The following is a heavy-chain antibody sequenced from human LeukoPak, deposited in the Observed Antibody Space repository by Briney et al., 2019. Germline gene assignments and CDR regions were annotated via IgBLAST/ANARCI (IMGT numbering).Heavy chain of an antibody. V-gene: IGHV5-51*01. Sequence: GESLKISCKGSGYSFTSYWIGWVRQMPGKGLEWMGIIYPGDSDTRYSTSFQGQVTISADKSISTAYLQWSSLKASDTDMYYCARLNCSSTSCYPNCYYYYGMDVWGQGTTVTVSS. CDR1: GYSFTSYW. D-gene: IGHD2-2*01. J-gene: IGHJ6*02. CDR2: IYPGDSDT. CDR3: ARLNCSSTSCYPNCYYYYGMDV.